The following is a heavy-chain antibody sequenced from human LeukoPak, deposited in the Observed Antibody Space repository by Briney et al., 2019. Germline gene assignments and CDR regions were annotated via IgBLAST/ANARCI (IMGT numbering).Heavy chain of an antibody. CDR3: ARDRVGSGWPRPWYFEF. J-gene: IGHJ4*02. CDR1: GYTFTVYY. Sequence: GASVTVSCKPSGYTFTVYYLHWVRQAPGQGVEWMGWINPNTGATIYAEKFQGRVTMTRDTSIDTAYMEMRSLRSDDTAVYYCARDRVGSGWPRPWYFEFWGQGTLITVSS. D-gene: IGHD6-19*01. V-gene: IGHV1-2*02. CDR2: INPNTGAT.